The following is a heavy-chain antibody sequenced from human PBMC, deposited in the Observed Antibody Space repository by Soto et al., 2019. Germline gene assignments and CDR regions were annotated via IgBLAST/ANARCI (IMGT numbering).Heavy chain of an antibody. Sequence: QVQLKQSGPGLVRPSGTLSLTCRVSGTSISSSYWWACVRQSPGKVLEWIGEIYYNGITKYNPSLKSRVSMSIDKSNNQFSLKLTSVTAADTAVYYCATVPPRIVVVLAECPTWGQGTLVTVSS. CDR1: GTSISSSYW. CDR3: ATVPPRIVVVLAECPT. V-gene: IGHV4-4*02. J-gene: IGHJ4*02. D-gene: IGHD2-21*01. CDR2: IYYNGIT.